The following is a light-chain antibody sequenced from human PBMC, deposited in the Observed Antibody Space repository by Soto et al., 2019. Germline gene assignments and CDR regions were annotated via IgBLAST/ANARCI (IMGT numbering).Light chain of an antibody. CDR3: TSYAGSNNLIV. Sequence: QSALTQPPSASGSPGQSVTISCTGTSSDVGGYNYVSWYQQHPGKAPKLMIYEVSKRPSGVPDRFSGSKSGNTASLTVSGLQAEDVSDYYCTSYAGSNNLIVFGTGTKVTVL. V-gene: IGLV2-8*01. CDR1: SSDVGGYNY. CDR2: EVS. J-gene: IGLJ1*01.